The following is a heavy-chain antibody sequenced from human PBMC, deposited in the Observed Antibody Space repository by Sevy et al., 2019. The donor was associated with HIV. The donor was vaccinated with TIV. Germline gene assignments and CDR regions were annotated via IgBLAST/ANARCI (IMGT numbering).Heavy chain of an antibody. CDR1: GFTVSSNY. D-gene: IGHD6-19*01. J-gene: IGHJ3*02. CDR3: ARDARRRGSGWYFDAFDI. Sequence: GGSLRLSCAASGFTVSSNYMSWVRQAPGKGLEWVSVIYSGGSTYYADSVKGRFTISRDNSKNTLYLQMNSLRAEDTAVYYCARDARRRGSGWYFDAFDIWGQGTMVTVSS. CDR2: IYSGGST. V-gene: IGHV3-66*01.